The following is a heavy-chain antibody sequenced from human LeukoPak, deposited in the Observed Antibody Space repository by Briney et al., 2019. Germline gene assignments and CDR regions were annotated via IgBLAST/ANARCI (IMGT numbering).Heavy chain of an antibody. CDR2: INPNSGGT. V-gene: IGHV1-2*02. D-gene: IGHD5-18*01. CDR1: GYTFSGYY. J-gene: IGHJ4*02. Sequence: ASVKVSCKASGYTFSGYYIHWVRQAPGQGLEWMGWINPNSGGTNYAQKFQGSVTMARDTSISTAYMGLSRLRSDDTAVYYCARVVEGTSMIDYWGQGTLVTVSS. CDR3: ARVVEGTSMIDY.